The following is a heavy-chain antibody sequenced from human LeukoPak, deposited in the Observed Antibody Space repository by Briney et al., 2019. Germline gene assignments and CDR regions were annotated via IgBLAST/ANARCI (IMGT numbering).Heavy chain of an antibody. CDR1: GFTFSSYA. J-gene: IGHJ6*04. Sequence: GGSLRLSCAASGFTFSSYAMHWVRQAPGKGLEWVAVISYDGSNKYYADSVKGRFTISRDNSKNTLYLQMNSLRAEDTAVYYCARDWALRMDVWGKGTTVTVSS. D-gene: IGHD3-16*01. V-gene: IGHV3-30*04. CDR2: ISYDGSNK. CDR3: ARDWALRMDV.